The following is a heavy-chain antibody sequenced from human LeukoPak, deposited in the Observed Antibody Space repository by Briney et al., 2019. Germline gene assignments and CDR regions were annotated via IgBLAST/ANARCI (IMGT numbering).Heavy chain of an antibody. J-gene: IGHJ6*03. CDR1: GGSISSYY. Sequence: SETLSLTCTVSGGSISSYYWSWIRQPPGKGLEWIGYIYYSGSTNYNPSLKSRVTISVDTSKNQFSLKLSSVTAADTAVYYCARGVGXILVYYYMDVXGKGTTVTVSS. D-gene: IGHD3-9*01. CDR3: ARGVGXILVYYYMDV. CDR2: IYYSGST. V-gene: IGHV4-59*01.